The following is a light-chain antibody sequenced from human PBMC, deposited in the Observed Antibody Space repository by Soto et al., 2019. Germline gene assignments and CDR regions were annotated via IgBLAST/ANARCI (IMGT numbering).Light chain of an antibody. J-gene: IGLJ2*01. CDR1: SSNIGAGFD. V-gene: IGLV1-40*01. CDR2: AND. CDR3: QSYDNSLLAYV. Sequence: QTVVTQPPSVSGAPGQRLTISCAGTSSNIGAGFDVHWYQQLPGTAPKFLIYANDDRPSGVPDRFSGSTSGTSASLAITGLQAEDAADYYCQSYDNSLLAYVFGGGTKLTVL.